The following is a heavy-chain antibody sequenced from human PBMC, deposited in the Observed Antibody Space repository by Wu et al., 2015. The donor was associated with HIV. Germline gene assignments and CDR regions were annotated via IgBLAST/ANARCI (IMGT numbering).Heavy chain of an antibody. D-gene: IGHD2-2*01. V-gene: IGHV1-18*01. CDR1: GYTFISYG. CDR2: ISTYNGNT. J-gene: IGHJ4*02. Sequence: QVQLVQSGAEVKKPGASVKVSCKASGYTFISYGISWVRQAPGQGLEWMGWISTYNGNTNYSQKLQGRVTMTTDTSTSTAYMELRSLRSDDTAVYFXARGFPVVPAATLDYWGQGTLVTVSS. CDR3: ARGFPVVPAATLDY.